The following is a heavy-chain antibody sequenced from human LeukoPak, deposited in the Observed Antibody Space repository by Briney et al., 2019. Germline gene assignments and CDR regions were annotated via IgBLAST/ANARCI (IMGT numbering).Heavy chain of an antibody. Sequence: SETLSLTCTVSGGSISSYYWSWLRQPPGKGLEWIGYIYYSGSTNFNPSVKSRVAMSVDTSKKQFSLKLSSLTAADTAVYYCARGGTAVIASYAFDIWGQGTMVTVSS. CDR2: IYYSGST. V-gene: IGHV4-59*01. CDR3: ARGGTAVIASYAFDI. CDR1: GGSISSYY. J-gene: IGHJ3*02. D-gene: IGHD4-17*01.